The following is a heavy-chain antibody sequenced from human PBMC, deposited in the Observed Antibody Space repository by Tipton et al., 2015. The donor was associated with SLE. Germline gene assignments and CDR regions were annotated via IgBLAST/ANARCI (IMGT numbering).Heavy chain of an antibody. CDR1: GGSISSHSSF. CDR2: FYYSGST. J-gene: IGHJ5*02. V-gene: IGHV4-39*07. D-gene: IGHD3-9*01. CDR3: ARGVSYDILT. Sequence: TLSLTCTVSGGSISSHSSFWGWVRQPPGKGLEWIGLFYYSGSTYSNPSLRSRVTMSVDTSKSHFSLQMSSVTAADTAVYYCARGVSYDILTWGQGTLVNVSS.